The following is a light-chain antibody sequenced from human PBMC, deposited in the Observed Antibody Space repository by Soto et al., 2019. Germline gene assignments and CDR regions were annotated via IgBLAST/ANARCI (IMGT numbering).Light chain of an antibody. Sequence: EIVMTQSPATLSVSPGERATLSCRASQSVRSNFAWYQQKPGQAPRLLIYGASTRATGIPARFSGSGSGTELTLTISSLQSDDFAVDYCQQYNNWPAITFGQGTRMAIK. V-gene: IGKV3D-15*01. CDR1: QSVRSN. J-gene: IGKJ5*01. CDR2: GAS. CDR3: QQYNNWPAIT.